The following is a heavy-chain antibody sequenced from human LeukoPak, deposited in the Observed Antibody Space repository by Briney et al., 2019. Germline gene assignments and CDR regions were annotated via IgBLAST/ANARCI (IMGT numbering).Heavy chain of an antibody. V-gene: IGHV1-2*04. Sequence: ASVKVSCKASGYTFTGYYMHWVRQAPGQGLEWMGWINPNSGGTNYAQKFQGWVTMTRDTSISTAYMELSRLRSDDTALYYCARAFYDSSGYYYAGVLDYWGQGTLVTVSS. CDR3: ARAFYDSSGYYYAGVLDY. J-gene: IGHJ4*02. CDR2: INPNSGGT. D-gene: IGHD3-22*01. CDR1: GYTFTGYY.